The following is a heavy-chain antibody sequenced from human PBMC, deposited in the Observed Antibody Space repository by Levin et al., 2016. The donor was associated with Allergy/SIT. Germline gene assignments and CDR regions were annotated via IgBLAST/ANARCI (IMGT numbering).Heavy chain of an antibody. J-gene: IGHJ4*02. CDR3: ASSESVVPAAIEAPGSAPFDY. V-gene: IGHV1-2*02. Sequence: WVRQAPGQGLEWMGWINPNSGGTNYAQKFQGRVTMTRDTSISTAYMELSRLRSDDTAVYYCASSESVVPAAIEAPGSAPFDYWGQGTLVTVSS. D-gene: IGHD2-2*02. CDR2: INPNSGGT.